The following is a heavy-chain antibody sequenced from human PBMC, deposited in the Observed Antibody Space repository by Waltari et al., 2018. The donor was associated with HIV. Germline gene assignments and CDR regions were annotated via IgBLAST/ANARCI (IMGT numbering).Heavy chain of an antibody. V-gene: IGHV3-48*01. J-gene: IGHJ4*02. Sequence: EVVLVESGGGLVQPGGSLRLSCAASGFTFNKYSMNWVRQAPGKGLERSSFITVSSSTIYYADSVRGRFTISRDNAKNSLYLQMNSLRAEDTAMYYCVRDFDGGAFWGQGTLVTVSS. CDR2: ITVSSSTI. CDR3: VRDFDGGAF. D-gene: IGHD3-10*01. CDR1: GFTFNKYS.